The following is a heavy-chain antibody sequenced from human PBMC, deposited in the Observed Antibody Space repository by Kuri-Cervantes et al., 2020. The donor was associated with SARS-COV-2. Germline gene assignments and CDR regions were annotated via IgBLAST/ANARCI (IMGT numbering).Heavy chain of an antibody. CDR2: VYTSGIT. CDR3: ARLEIPLVAAAYAY. CDR1: GASISSYY. V-gene: IGHV4-4*07. J-gene: IGHJ4*02. D-gene: IGHD6-13*01. Sequence: SETLSLTCAVSGASISSYYWNWIRQPAGKGLEWIGRVYTSGITNYNPSLKSRVTISVDTSKNQFSLKLSSVTAADTAVYYCARLEIPLVAAAYAYWGQGTLVTVSS.